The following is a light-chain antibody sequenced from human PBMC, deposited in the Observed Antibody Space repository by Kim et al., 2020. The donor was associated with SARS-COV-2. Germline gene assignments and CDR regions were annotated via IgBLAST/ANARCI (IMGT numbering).Light chain of an antibody. J-gene: IGLJ1*01. Sequence: GQSVTISCTGTSSNFAAYNYVSWYQQHPGKAPKLIIYGVTKRPSGVPDRFSGSKSGNTASLTISGLLAEDEADYYCCSYAGTSSRVFGTGTKVTVL. CDR2: GVT. V-gene: IGLV2-11*01. CDR1: SSNFAAYNY. CDR3: CSYAGTSSRV.